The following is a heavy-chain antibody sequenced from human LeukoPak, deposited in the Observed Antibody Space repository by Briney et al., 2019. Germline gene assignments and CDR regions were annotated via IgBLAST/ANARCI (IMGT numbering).Heavy chain of an antibody. D-gene: IGHD6-19*01. CDR3: AAGQQWLVYDY. CDR2: INHSGST. J-gene: IGHJ4*02. Sequence: SETLSLTCAVYGGSFSGYYWSWIRQPPGKGLEWIGEINHSGSTNYNPSLKSRVTISVDTSKNQFSLKLSSVTAADTAVYYCAAGQQWLVYDYWGQGTLVTVSS. CDR1: GGSFSGYY. V-gene: IGHV4-34*01.